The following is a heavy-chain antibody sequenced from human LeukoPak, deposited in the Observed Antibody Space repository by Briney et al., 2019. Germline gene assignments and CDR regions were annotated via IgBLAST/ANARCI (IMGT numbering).Heavy chain of an antibody. CDR2: IGVSGGNT. Sequence: GGSLRLSCAASGFTFSTFGMTWVRQAPGKGLEWVSGIGVSGGNTYYADSVKGRFSISRDNSKNTMYLQMNSLRAEDTAVYYCAKVLPSSSSPDPWGQGTLVTVSS. D-gene: IGHD6-6*01. CDR1: GFTFSTFG. V-gene: IGHV3-23*01. CDR3: AKVLPSSSSPDP. J-gene: IGHJ5*02.